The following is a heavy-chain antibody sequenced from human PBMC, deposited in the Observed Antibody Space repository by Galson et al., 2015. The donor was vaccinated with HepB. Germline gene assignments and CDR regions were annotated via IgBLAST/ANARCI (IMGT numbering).Heavy chain of an antibody. CDR3: AKDFAQPDYDILTGYPDHNQYYYGMDV. CDR2: IRYDGSNK. J-gene: IGHJ6*02. Sequence: SLRLSCAASGFTFSSYGMHWVRQAPGKGLEWVAFIRYDGSNKYYADSVKGRFTISRDNSKNTLYLQMNSLRAEDTAVYYCAKDFAQPDYDILTGYPDHNQYYYGMDVWGQGTTVTVSS. D-gene: IGHD3-9*01. V-gene: IGHV3-30*02. CDR1: GFTFSSYG.